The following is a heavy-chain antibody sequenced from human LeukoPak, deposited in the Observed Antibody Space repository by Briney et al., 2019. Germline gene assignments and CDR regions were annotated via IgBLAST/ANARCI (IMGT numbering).Heavy chain of an antibody. J-gene: IGHJ6*03. CDR2: IYTSGST. D-gene: IGHD1-1*01. CDR3: ARDFAGTTGSFPDYYYYMDV. V-gene: IGHV4-61*02. Sequence: PSETLSLTCTVSGGSISSGGYYWSWIRQPAGKGLEWIGRIYTSGSTNYNPSLKSRVTISVDPSKNQFSLKLSSVTAADTAVYYCARDFAGTTGSFPDYYYYMDVWGKGTTVTVSS. CDR1: GGSISSGGYY.